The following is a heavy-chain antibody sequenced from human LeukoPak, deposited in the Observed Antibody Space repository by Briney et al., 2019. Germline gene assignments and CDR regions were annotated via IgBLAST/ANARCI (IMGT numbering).Heavy chain of an antibody. Sequence: ASVKLSCKASGGTFSSYAISWVRQAPGQGLEWMGGIIPIFGTANYPQKFQGRVTITTDESTSTAYMELSSLRSEDTPVYYRARNSWRQRFDYWGPGALVTVSS. J-gene: IGHJ4*02. CDR3: ARNSWRQRFDY. CDR1: GGTFSSYA. CDR2: IIPIFGTA. D-gene: IGHD1-26*01. V-gene: IGHV1-69*05.